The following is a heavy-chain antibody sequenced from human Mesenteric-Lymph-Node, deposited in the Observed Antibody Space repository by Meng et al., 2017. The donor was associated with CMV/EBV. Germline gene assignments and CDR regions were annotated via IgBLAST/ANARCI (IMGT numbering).Heavy chain of an antibody. CDR3: ARAHYTYYDILTGYYPFDY. Sequence: FSSYAISWVRQAPGQGLEWMGRIIPILGIANYAQKFQGRVTITADKSTSTAYMELSSLRSEDTAVYYCARAHYTYYDILTGYYPFDYWGQGTLVTVSS. V-gene: IGHV1-69*04. J-gene: IGHJ4*02. CDR2: IIPILGIA. CDR1: FSSYA. D-gene: IGHD3-9*01.